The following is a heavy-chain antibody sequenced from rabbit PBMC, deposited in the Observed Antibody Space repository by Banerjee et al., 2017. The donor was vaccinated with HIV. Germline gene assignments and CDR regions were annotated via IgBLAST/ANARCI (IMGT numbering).Heavy chain of an antibody. CDR3: ARQSVNTRASYLGYFDL. CDR1: GFSFSNYY. CDR2: IYTGTGNT. D-gene: IGHD8-1*01. V-gene: IGHV1S45*01. J-gene: IGHJ4*01. Sequence: QEQLEESGGDLVKPGGSLTLTCTASGFSFSNYYMCWVRQAPGKGLEWIACIYTGTGNTYYANWATGRFTISKTSSTTVTLQMTDLAAADTATYFCARQSVNTRASYLGYFDLWGPGTLVTVS.